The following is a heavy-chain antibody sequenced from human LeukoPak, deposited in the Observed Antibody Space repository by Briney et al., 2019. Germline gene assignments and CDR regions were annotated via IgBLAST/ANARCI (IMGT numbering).Heavy chain of an antibody. CDR2: ISYDGSNK. V-gene: IGHV3-30-3*01. Sequence: GGSLRLSCAASGFTFSSYAMNWVRQAPGKGLERVAVISYDGSNKYYADSVKGRFTISRDNSKNTLYLQMNSLRAEDTAVYYCARESSDSSSWYFDYWGQGTLVTVSS. D-gene: IGHD6-13*01. CDR3: ARESSDSSSWYFDY. J-gene: IGHJ4*02. CDR1: GFTFSSYA.